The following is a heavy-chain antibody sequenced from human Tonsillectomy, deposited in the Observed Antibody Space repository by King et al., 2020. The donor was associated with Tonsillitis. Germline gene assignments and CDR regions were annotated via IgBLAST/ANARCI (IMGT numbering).Heavy chain of an antibody. J-gene: IGHJ4*02. Sequence: VQLVQSGAEVKKPGASVKVSCKASGYTFTGYYMHWVRQAPGQGLEWRGWINPNSGGTNYAQKFQGRVTMTRDTSISTAYMELRRLRSDDTAVYYCARVIIEGYYDSSGLNFDYWGQGTLVTVSS. CDR1: GYTFTGYY. CDR2: INPNSGGT. CDR3: ARVIIEGYYDSSGLNFDY. D-gene: IGHD3-22*01. V-gene: IGHV1-2*02.